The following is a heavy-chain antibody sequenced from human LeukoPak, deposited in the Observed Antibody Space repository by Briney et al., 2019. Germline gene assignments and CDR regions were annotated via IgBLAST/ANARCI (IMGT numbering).Heavy chain of an antibody. CDR2: IYHSGST. CDR1: GGSISSSNW. V-gene: IGHV4-4*02. D-gene: IGHD2-15*01. Sequence: PSETLSLTCAVSGGSISSSNWWSWVRQPPGKGLEWIGEIYHSGSTNYNPSLKSRVTISVDKSKNQFSLKLSSVTAADTAVYYCARASAGYCSGGSCYSVPDYWGQGTLVTVSS. CDR3: ARASAGYCSGGSCYSVPDY. J-gene: IGHJ4*02.